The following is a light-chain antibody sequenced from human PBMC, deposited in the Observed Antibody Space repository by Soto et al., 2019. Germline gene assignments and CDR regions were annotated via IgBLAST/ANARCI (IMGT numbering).Light chain of an antibody. CDR2: GAS. J-gene: IGKJ5*01. CDR1: QNIGNK. V-gene: IGKV3-15*01. Sequence: IVITQSPGTLSGSPGERATLSCRASQNIGNKVGWYQQKPGQAPRLLIYGASTRATGIPVRFSGSGSGTDFTLTISSLQPEDFATYFCQQLNSYPLTFGQGTRLEIK. CDR3: QQLNSYPLT.